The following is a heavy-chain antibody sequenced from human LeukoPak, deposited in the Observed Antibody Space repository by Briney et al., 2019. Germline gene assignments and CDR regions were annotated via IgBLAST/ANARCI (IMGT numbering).Heavy chain of an antibody. J-gene: IGHJ4*02. CDR1: GFTFSDYY. V-gene: IGHV3-11*04. Sequence: GGSLRLSCAASGFTFSDYYMSWIRQAPGKGLEWVSYISSSGSTIYYADSVEGRFTISRDNAKNSLYLQMNSLRAGDTAVYYCARGRSGSYFAYYFDYWGQGTLVTVSS. D-gene: IGHD1-26*01. CDR3: ARGRSGSYFAYYFDY. CDR2: ISSSGSTI.